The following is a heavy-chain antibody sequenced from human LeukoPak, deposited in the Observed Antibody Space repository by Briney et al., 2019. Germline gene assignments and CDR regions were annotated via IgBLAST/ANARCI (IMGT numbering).Heavy chain of an antibody. Sequence: GGSLRLSCGASGFTVSDHYMSWVRQAPGKGLEWLSAIYTGGDTYYADSVRGRFTISRDNSKKTLYLQMNSLTVEDTAVYYCARDRPYGGVGDFDYWGQGTLVTVSS. J-gene: IGHJ4*02. V-gene: IGHV3-66*01. CDR2: IYTGGDT. D-gene: IGHD3-10*01. CDR3: ARDRPYGGVGDFDY. CDR1: GFTVSDHY.